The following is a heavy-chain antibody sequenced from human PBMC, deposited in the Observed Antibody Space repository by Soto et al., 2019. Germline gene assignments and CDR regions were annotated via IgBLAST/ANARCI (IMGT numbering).Heavy chain of an antibody. CDR2: IKPDGSAT. Sequence: EVQLVEAGGGLVQPGGSLRLSCAASQFTLSTFWMNWVRQAPGKGLEWVANIKPDGSATDYVDSVKGRFAISRDNAKNALNLQMNSLRAKDTAVYFCARAPDSFSYGLDVWGQETTVTVSS. CDR3: ARAPDSFSYGLDV. CDR1: QFTLSTFW. J-gene: IGHJ6*02. V-gene: IGHV3-7*01.